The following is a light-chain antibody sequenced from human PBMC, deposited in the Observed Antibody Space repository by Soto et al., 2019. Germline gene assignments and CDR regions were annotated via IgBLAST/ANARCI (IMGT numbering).Light chain of an antibody. CDR3: QQRRNWPIT. V-gene: IGKV3-11*01. J-gene: IGKJ4*01. CDR1: QTINNQ. CDR2: DAS. Sequence: EIVLTQSPGTLSLSPGETATLSCRASQTINNQLAWYQQKPGQAPRLLIYDASTRATGIPARISGSGFGTDFILTISSLEPEDFAVYYCQQRRNWPITFGGGNKVEIK.